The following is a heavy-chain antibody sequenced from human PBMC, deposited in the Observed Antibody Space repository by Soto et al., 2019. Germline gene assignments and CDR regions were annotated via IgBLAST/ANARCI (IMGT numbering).Heavy chain of an antibody. CDR2: IKSDGTST. CDR1: GFTFSTYW. Sequence: EVQLVESGGGLVQPGGSLRLSCAVSGFTFSTYWMHWVRQAPGKGLVWVSGIKSDGTSTYYADSVKGRFTISRDNTRNTRYLQMRSLRAEDTGLYYCTREQQLWIGAYAYWGQGALVTVSS. D-gene: IGHD3-10*01. J-gene: IGHJ4*02. V-gene: IGHV3-74*01. CDR3: TREQQLWIGAYAY.